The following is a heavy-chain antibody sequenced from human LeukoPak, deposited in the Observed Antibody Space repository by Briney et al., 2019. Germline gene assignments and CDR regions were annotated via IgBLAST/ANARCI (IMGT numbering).Heavy chain of an antibody. Sequence: GGSLRLSCAASGFTFSDYYMSWIRQAPGKGLEWVSYISSSGSTIYYADSVKGRFTISRGNAKNSLYLQMNSLRAEDTAVYYCARDDDKYYMDVWGKGTTVTVSS. CDR3: ARDDDKYYMDV. CDR1: GFTFSDYY. CDR2: ISSSGSTI. V-gene: IGHV3-11*04. J-gene: IGHJ6*03.